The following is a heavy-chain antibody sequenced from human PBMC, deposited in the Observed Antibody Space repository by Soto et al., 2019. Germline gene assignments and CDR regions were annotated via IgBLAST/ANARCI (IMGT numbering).Heavy chain of an antibody. J-gene: IGHJ4*02. CDR2: IFDSGTT. CDR1: GGSISSGGYY. D-gene: IGHD6-19*01. V-gene: IGHV4-31*03. Sequence: KTSETLSLTCTVSGGSISSGGYYWSWLRQHPGKGLEWIGYIFDSGTTYYNPSLKSRVTISVDPSKSQFSLRLTSVTATDTAVYYCASQASGWYPDYWGQGTLVTVSS. CDR3: ASQASGWYPDY.